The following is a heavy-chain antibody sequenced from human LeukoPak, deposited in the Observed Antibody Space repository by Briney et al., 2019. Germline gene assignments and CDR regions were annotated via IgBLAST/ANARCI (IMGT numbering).Heavy chain of an antibody. V-gene: IGHV1-8*01. CDR3: ARARGGYYYYYGMDV. CDR1: GYTLTTYD. D-gene: IGHD3-10*01. Sequence: ASVKVSSKASGYTLTTYDINWVRQAPGQGLEWMGWMNPNSSNTGYAQKFQGRVTMTRNTSVSTAYRELRSLRSEDTAVYYCARARGGYYYYYGMDVWGQGTTVTVSS. J-gene: IGHJ6*02. CDR2: MNPNSSNT.